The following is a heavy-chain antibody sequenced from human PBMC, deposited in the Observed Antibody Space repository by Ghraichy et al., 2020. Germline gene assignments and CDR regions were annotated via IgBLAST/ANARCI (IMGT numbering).Heavy chain of an antibody. Sequence: SETLSLTCAVSGGSISSGDYYWSWIRQPPGEGLEWLGYIYYFSGSTDYNPSLKSRVTISIDTSKNQFSLNLSSVTAADTAVYYCARGRHYYENSGFYYDDPWGQGTLVTVSS. CDR3: ARGRHYYENSGFYYDDP. D-gene: IGHD3-22*01. CDR2: IYYFSGST. CDR1: GGSISSGDYY. J-gene: IGHJ5*02. V-gene: IGHV4-30-4*01.